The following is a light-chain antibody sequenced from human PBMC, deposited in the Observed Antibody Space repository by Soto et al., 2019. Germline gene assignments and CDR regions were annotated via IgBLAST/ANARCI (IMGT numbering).Light chain of an antibody. Sequence: QSPAALSVSKGERATLSCRASQSVNINLAWYQQKPGQAPRLLIYDASNRATGIPARFSGGGSGTDFTLTIDNLEPEDFAIYYCQQRSNWPPIPFG. CDR1: QSVNIN. CDR2: DAS. V-gene: IGKV3-11*01. CDR3: QQRSNWPPIP. J-gene: IGKJ2*01.